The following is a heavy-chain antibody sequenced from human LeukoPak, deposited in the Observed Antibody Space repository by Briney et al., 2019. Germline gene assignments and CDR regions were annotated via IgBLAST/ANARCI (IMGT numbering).Heavy chain of an antibody. D-gene: IGHD6-13*01. CDR2: IPYDGSTK. V-gene: IGHV3-30-3*01. Sequence: GGSLRLSCAASGFTFSSYAMHWVRQAPGKGLEWVASIPYDGSTKYYAHSVKGRFTISRDNSKNTLYVQMNGLRAEDTAVYYCAREYSVAAAGTRYFDYWGQGTLVTVSS. CDR3: AREYSVAAAGTRYFDY. J-gene: IGHJ4*02. CDR1: GFTFSSYA.